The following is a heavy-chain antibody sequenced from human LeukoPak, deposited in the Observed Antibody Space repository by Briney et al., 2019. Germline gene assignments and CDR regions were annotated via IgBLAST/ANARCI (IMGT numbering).Heavy chain of an antibody. Sequence: GGSLRLSCAASGFTFSSYAMHWVRQAPGKGLEWVSVIYSGGSTYYADSVKGRFTISRDNSKNTLYLQMNSLRAEDTAVYYCARDVGGSYYRVSFDIWGQGTRVTVSS. CDR2: IYSGGST. CDR3: ARDVGGSYYRVSFDI. J-gene: IGHJ3*02. D-gene: IGHD1-26*01. V-gene: IGHV3-53*01. CDR1: GFTFSSYA.